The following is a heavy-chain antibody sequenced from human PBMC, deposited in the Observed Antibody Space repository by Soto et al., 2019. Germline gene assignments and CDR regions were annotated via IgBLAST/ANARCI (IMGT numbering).Heavy chain of an antibody. V-gene: IGHV4-59*08. CDR3: GRQGIGELHSPVDV. CDR2: IYYSGST. CDR1: GGSISSYY. Sequence: SETLSLTCTVSGGSISSYYWSWIRQPPGKGLEWIGYIYYSGSTNYNPSLKSRVTISLDTSTKRVSLRMSSVTAADTAVYYCGRQGIGELHSPVDVWGKATTVTVAS. J-gene: IGHJ6*03. D-gene: IGHD1-26*01.